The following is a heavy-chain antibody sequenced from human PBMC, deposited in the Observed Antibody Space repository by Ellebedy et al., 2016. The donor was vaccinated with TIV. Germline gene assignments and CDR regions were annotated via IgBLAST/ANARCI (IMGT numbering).Heavy chain of an antibody. J-gene: IGHJ6*02. V-gene: IGHV5-10-1*01. CDR1: GYTFTSYW. CDR3: ARTYGDYISGYYYYYGLDV. D-gene: IGHD4-17*01. Sequence: GGSLRLXXKGSGYTFTSYWISWVRQMPGKGLEWMGRIDPSDSYINYSPSFQGHVTFSADKSISTAYLQWSSLKASDTAMNYCARTYGDYISGYYYYYGLDVWGQGTTVTVSS. CDR2: IDPSDSYI.